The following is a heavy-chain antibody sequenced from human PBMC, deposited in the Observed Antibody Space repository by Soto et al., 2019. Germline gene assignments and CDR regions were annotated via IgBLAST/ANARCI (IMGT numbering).Heavy chain of an antibody. CDR3: ARTPDDFWSGYYQYHFDY. J-gene: IGHJ4*02. D-gene: IGHD3-3*01. CDR1: GFTFSSYS. Sequence: EVQLVESGGGLVKPGGSLRLYCAASGFTFSSYSMNWVRQAPGKGLEWVSSISSSSSYIYYADSVKGRFTISRDNAKNSLYLQMNSLRAEDTAVYYCARTPDDFWSGYYQYHFDYWGQGTLVTVSS. CDR2: ISSSSSYI. V-gene: IGHV3-21*03.